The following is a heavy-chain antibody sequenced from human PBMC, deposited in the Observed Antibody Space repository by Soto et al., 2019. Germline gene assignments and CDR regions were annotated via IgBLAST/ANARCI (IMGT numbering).Heavy chain of an antibody. V-gene: IGHV2-5*02. D-gene: IGHD2-15*01. J-gene: IGHJ4*02. Sequence: QITLKESGPTLVKPTQTLTLTCTFSGFSLSTSGVGVRWIRQPPVTALERLALIYWDDDKSYSPSLKSRPTLTKDTSKNHEVLTMTYMDPVDTATYYCAHIGASIVVVLDWGKGTLVTVAS. CDR3: AHIGASIVVVLD. CDR1: GFSLSTSGVG. CDR2: IYWDDDK.